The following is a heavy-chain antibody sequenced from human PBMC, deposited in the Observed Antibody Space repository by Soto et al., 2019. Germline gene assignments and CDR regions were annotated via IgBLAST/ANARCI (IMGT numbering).Heavy chain of an antibody. J-gene: IGHJ6*02. D-gene: IGHD6-19*01. CDR3: ARSSSVVGHYYYYGMDV. CDR1: GFTASSNY. V-gene: IGHV3-53*01. CDR2: IYSGGST. Sequence: GGSLRLSCVASGFTASSNYMSWVRQAPGKGLEWVSVIYSGGSTYYADSVKGRFTISRDNSKNTLYLQMNSLRAEDTAVYYCARSSSVVGHYYYYGMDVWGQGTTVTVSS.